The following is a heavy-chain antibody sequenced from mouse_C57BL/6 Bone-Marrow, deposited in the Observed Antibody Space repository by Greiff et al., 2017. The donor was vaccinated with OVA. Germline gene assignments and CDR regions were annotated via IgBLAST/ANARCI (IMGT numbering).Heavy chain of an antibody. D-gene: IGHD2-4*01. CDR2: ISSGSSTI. Sequence: EVKLVESGGGLVKPGGSLKLSCAASGFTFSDYGMHWVRQAPEKGLEWVAYISSGSSTIYYADTVKGRFTISRDNAKNTLFLQMTSLRSEDTAMYYCASPFYYDASMDYWGQGTSVTVSS. CDR3: ASPFYYDASMDY. CDR1: GFTFSDYG. J-gene: IGHJ4*01. V-gene: IGHV5-17*01.